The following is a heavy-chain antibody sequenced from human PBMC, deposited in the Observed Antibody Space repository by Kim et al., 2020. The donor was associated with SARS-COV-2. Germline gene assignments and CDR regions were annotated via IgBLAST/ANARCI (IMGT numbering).Heavy chain of an antibody. CDR2: ISGSSLYI. V-gene: IGHV3-21*01. D-gene: IGHD2-2*01. J-gene: IGHJ6*02. CDR1: GFTFSSYN. Sequence: GGSLRLSCVASGFTFSSYNINWVRQAPGKGLEWVSSISGSSLYIYYADSVKGRFTISRDNAKNSLFLQMDSLRAEDTAVYYCARDLTRSSTSLYYQYNGMDVWGQGTTVSVSS. CDR3: ARDLTRSSTSLYYQYNGMDV.